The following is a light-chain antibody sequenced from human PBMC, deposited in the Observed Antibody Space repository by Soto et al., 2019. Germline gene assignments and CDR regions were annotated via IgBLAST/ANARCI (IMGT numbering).Light chain of an antibody. J-gene: IGKJ5*01. V-gene: IGKV3D-15*01. CDR2: ASS. CDR1: QSVSSN. CDR3: QLYGISPH. Sequence: EIVMTQSPATLSVSPGESATLSCRASQSVSSNLAWYQQKPGQAPRLLIYASSNRATGIPDRFSGSASGTDFTLTINRLEPEDFAVYYCQLYGISPHFGQGTRLEIK.